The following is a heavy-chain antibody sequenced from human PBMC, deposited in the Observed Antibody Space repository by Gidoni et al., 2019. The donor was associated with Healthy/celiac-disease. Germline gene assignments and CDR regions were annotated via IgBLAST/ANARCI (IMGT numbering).Heavy chain of an antibody. D-gene: IGHD6-19*01. Sequence: QVQLQQWGAGLLKPSETLSLTCAVYGWSFSGYYWSWIRQPPGKGLEWIGEINHSESTNYNPTLKRRVTISVDTSKNQFSLKLSSVTAADTAVYYCASRAVAGHYYYYGMDVWGQGTTVTVSS. CDR3: ASRAVAGHYYYYGMDV. CDR2: INHSEST. CDR1: GWSFSGYY. J-gene: IGHJ6*02. V-gene: IGHV4-34*01.